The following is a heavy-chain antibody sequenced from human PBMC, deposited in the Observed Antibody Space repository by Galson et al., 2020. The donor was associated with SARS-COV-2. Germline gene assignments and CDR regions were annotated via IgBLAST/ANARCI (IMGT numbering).Heavy chain of an antibody. J-gene: IGHJ6*02. D-gene: IGHD3-10*01. V-gene: IGHV5-51*01. CDR2: IYPGDSDT. Sequence: KIGESLKISCKGSGYSFTSYWIGWVRQMPGKGLEWMGIIYPGDSDTSYSPSFQGQVTISADKSISTAYLQWSSLKASDTAMYYCARAGAITMVRGVFPDYYYGMDVWGQGTTVTVSS. CDR1: GYSFTSYW. CDR3: ARAGAITMVRGVFPDYYYGMDV.